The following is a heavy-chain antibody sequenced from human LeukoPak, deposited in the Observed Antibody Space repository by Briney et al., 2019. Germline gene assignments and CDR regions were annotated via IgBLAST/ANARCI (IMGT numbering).Heavy chain of an antibody. D-gene: IGHD2-21*02. CDR3: ARDAEAYCGGDCSWFDP. Sequence: SVKVSCKASGGTFSSYAISWVRPAPGQGLEWMGGIIPIFGTANYAQKFQSRVTITTDESTSTGYMELSSLRSEDTAVYYCARDAEAYCGGDCSWFDPWGQGTLVTVSS. V-gene: IGHV1-69*05. CDR1: GGTFSSYA. CDR2: IIPIFGTA. J-gene: IGHJ5*02.